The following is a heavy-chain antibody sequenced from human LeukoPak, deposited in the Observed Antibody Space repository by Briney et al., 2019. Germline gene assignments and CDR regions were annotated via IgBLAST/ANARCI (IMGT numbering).Heavy chain of an antibody. Sequence: ASVKVSCKASGYTFTSYGISWVRQAPGQGLERMGWISAYNGNTNYAQKLQGRVTMTTDTSTSTAYVELRSLRSDDTAVYYCARDYYGSGSYILTYYYYYGMDVWGKGTTVTVSS. D-gene: IGHD3-10*01. V-gene: IGHV1-18*04. CDR3: ARDYYGSGSYILTYYYYYGMDV. CDR1: GYTFTSYG. J-gene: IGHJ6*04. CDR2: ISAYNGNT.